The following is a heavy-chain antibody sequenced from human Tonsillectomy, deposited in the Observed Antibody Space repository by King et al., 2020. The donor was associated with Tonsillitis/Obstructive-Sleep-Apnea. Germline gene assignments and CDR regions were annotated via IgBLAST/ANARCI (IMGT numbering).Heavy chain of an antibody. CDR3: HGGRDYGGTNWVFDL. CDR2: IYYSGST. Sequence: QLQESGPGLVKPSETLSLTCTVSGGSISSSSYYWGWIRQPPGKGLEWIGSIYYSGSTYYTPSLKSRVTVSVDTSKNQFSLKLRSVTAADTAVFYCHGGRDYGGTNWVFDLWGRGALVTVSS. D-gene: IGHD4-23*01. CDR1: GGSISSSSYY. J-gene: IGHJ2*01. V-gene: IGHV4-39*01.